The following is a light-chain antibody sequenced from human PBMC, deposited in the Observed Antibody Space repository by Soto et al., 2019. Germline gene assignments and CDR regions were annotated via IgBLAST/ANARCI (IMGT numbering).Light chain of an antibody. V-gene: IGLV2-8*01. CDR1: SSDVGGYDY. CDR2: EVT. J-gene: IGLJ2*01. Sequence: QSALTQPPSASGSPGQSVTISCTGTSSDVGGYDYVSWYQHHPGKAPKLMIYEVTKRPSGVPDRFSGSKSGNTASLTVSGLQAEDEADYYCCSYGGSNNFVVFGGGTKLTVL. CDR3: CSYGGSNNFVV.